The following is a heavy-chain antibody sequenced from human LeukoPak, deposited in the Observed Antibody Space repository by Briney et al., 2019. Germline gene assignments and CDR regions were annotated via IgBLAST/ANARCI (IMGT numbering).Heavy chain of an antibody. D-gene: IGHD3-10*01. CDR3: AKRGSGTPNY. CDR2: ISSSSSTI. CDR1: GFTFSSYS. J-gene: IGHJ4*02. V-gene: IGHV3-48*01. Sequence: PGGSLRLSCAASGFTFSSYSMNWVRQAPGKGLEWVSYISSSSSTIYYADSVKGRFTISRDNSKNTLYLQMNSLRAEDTAVYYCAKRGSGTPNYWGQGTLVTVSS.